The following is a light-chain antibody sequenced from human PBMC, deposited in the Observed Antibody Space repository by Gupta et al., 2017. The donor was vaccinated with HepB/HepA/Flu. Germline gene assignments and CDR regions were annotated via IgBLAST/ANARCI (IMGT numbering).Light chain of an antibody. J-gene: IGKJ2*01. V-gene: IGKV4-1*01. CDR3: QQYYGTPFT. CDR2: WAS. Sequence: VLTQSPDSLAVSLGQRATFNCKSSQSVLYSSNGLNYFAWYQQKPGQPPKLLIFWASSRDYGVPDRFSGSGSGTDFTLTISSVQAEDVAVYYCQQYYGTPFTFGQGTNLEIK. CDR1: QSVLYSSNGLNY.